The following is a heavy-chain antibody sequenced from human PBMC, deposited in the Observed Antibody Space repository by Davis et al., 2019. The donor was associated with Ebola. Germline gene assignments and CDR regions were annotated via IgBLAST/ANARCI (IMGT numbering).Heavy chain of an antibody. V-gene: IGHV1-69*13. D-gene: IGHD4-23*01. J-gene: IGHJ4*02. Sequence: AASVKVSCKASGYTFTSYGISWVRQAPGQGLEWMGGIIPIFGTANYAQKFQGRVTITADESTSTAYMELSSLRSEDTAVYYCARITLVGYYFDYWGQGTLVTVSS. CDR1: GYTFTSYG. CDR3: ARITLVGYYFDY. CDR2: IIPIFGTA.